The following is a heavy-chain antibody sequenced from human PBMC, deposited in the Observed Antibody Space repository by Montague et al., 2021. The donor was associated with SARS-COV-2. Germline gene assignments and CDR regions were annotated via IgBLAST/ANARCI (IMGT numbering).Heavy chain of an antibody. D-gene: IGHD6-13*01. Sequence: SETLSLTCTVSGGSISSSSYYWGWIRQPPGKGLEWIGSIYYSGSTYYNPSLKSRVTISVDTSKNQFSLKLSSVTAADTAVYYCARVGRRQLVRFYGMDVWGQGTTVTVSS. CDR3: ARVGRRQLVRFYGMDV. CDR2: IYYSGST. CDR1: GGSISSSSYY. J-gene: IGHJ6*02. V-gene: IGHV4-39*07.